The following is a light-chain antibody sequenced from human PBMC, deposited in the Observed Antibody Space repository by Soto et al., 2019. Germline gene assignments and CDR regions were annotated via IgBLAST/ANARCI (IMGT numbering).Light chain of an antibody. J-gene: IGKJ1*01. CDR2: KAS. CDR3: QHYNSYSEA. CDR1: QTFSCW. Sequence: DIQMTQSPSTLSGSVGDRVTITCRALQTFSCWLACYQQKPWKAPKLLIYKASNLKSGVPSRFSGRGSGTEFTLTISRRQPYDFATYYFQHYNSYSEAFGQGTKVEL. V-gene: IGKV1-5*03.